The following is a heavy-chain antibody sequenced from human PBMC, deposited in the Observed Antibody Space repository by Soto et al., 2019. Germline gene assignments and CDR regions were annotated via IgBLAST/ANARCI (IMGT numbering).Heavy chain of an antibody. Sequence: QAQLVQSGAEVKKPGASVKVSCKASGYRFSSYGISWVRQAPGQGLEWLGWISPYNDDTKDAQKLQGRVTMTTATSTRTAYMDLRSLSSDDTAVYYCARGGYYDSSGSRNYHYYGMNVWGQGTTITVSS. D-gene: IGHD3-22*01. CDR3: ARGGYYDSSGSRNYHYYGMNV. CDR1: GYRFSSYG. J-gene: IGHJ6*02. V-gene: IGHV1-18*01. CDR2: ISPYNDDT.